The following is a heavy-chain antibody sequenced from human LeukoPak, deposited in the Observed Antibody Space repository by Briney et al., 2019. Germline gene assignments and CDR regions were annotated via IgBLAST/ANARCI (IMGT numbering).Heavy chain of an antibody. CDR2: IYHGETT. Sequence: SETLSLTCTVSGYSITTGHYWGWIRQPPGRGLEWIGSIYHGETTYYNPSLKTRLTISLDTSKNRFSLKLSSVTAADTAVYYCASNWSDFDYWGQGILVTVSS. D-gene: IGHD1-1*01. CDR1: GYSITTGHY. CDR3: ASNWSDFDY. V-gene: IGHV4-38-2*02. J-gene: IGHJ4*02.